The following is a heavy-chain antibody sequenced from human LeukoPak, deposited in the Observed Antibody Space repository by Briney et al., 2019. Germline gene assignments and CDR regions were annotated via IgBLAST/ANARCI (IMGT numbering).Heavy chain of an antibody. CDR1: GFTFSSYW. V-gene: IGHV3-7*01. CDR3: AREATYYYDSSGYYFDY. D-gene: IGHD3-22*01. Sequence: GGSLRLSCAASGFTFSSYWMSWVRQAPGKGLEWVANIKQDGSEKYYVDSVKGRFTISRDNAKNSLYLQMNSLRAEDTAVYYCAREATYYYDSSGYYFDYWGQGTLVTVSS. CDR2: IKQDGSEK. J-gene: IGHJ4*02.